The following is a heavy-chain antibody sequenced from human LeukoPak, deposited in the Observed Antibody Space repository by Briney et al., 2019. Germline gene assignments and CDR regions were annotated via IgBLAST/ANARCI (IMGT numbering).Heavy chain of an antibody. CDR3: AKVQYYYDSSGPNIDY. J-gene: IGHJ4*02. CDR2: ISGSGGST. V-gene: IGHV3-23*01. Sequence: GGSLRLSCAASGFTFSSYAMSWVRQAPGKGLEWVSAISGSGGSTYYADSVKGRFTISRDNSKNTLYLQMNSLRAEDTAVYYCAKVQYYYDSSGPNIDYWGQGTLVTVSS. CDR1: GFTFSSYA. D-gene: IGHD3-22*01.